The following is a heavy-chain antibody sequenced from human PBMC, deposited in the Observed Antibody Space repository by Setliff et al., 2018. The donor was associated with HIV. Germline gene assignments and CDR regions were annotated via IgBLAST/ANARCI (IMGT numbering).Heavy chain of an antibody. CDR1: GFTFSSYW. CDR2: INNDGGT. D-gene: IGHD1-7*01. CDR3: AGVPTGTTSAFDY. V-gene: IGHV3-74*01. J-gene: IGHJ4*02. Sequence: GESLKISCAASGFTFSSYWMHWVRQAPGKGLVWVSRINNDGGTSYADSVKGRFTIFRDNAQNTLYLQMNSLRGEDTAVYYCAGVPTGTTSAFDYWGQGTLVTVPQ.